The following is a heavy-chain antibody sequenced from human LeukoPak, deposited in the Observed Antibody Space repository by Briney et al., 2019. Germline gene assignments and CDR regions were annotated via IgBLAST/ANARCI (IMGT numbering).Heavy chain of an antibody. CDR1: GGSISSSSYY. CDR3: ARGLGDCSGGSCNDGDYYYGMDV. J-gene: IGHJ6*02. D-gene: IGHD2-15*01. CDR2: IYYSGST. Sequence: SETLSLTCTVSGGSISSSSYYWGWIRQPPGKGLEWIGSIYYSGSTYYNPSLKSRVTISVDTSKNQFSLKLSSVTAADTAVYYCARGLGDCSGGSCNDGDYYYGMDVWGQGTTVTVSS. V-gene: IGHV4-39*01.